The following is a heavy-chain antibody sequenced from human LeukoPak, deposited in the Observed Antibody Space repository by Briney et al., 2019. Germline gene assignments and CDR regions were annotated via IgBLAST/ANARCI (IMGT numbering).Heavy chain of an antibody. CDR2: IYNSGST. V-gene: IGHV4-59*12. Sequence: PSETLSLTCTVSGGSINSYYWTWSRQPPGKGLEWIGYIYNSGSTNYNPSLKSRVTISVDTSKNQFSLKLSSVTAADTAVYYCARVITGLAVYYYYMDVWGKGTTVTVSS. D-gene: IGHD3-16*01. CDR3: ARVITGLAVYYYYMDV. J-gene: IGHJ6*03. CDR1: GGSINSYY.